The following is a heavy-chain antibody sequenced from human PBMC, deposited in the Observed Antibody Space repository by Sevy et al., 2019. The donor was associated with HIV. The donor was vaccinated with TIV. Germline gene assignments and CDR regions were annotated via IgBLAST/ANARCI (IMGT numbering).Heavy chain of an antibody. CDR1: GYTFSGNY. V-gene: IGHV1-2*02. Sequence: ASVKVSCKASGYTFSGNYIHWVRQAPGQGLEWMGWINPNRGGINYAQKFQGRVTMTRDTSINTAYMDLSRLRSDDTAVYYCASSAYSGSFCDFWGQGTLVTVSS. J-gene: IGHJ4*02. CDR3: ASSAYSGSFCDF. CDR2: INPNRGGI. D-gene: IGHD1-26*01.